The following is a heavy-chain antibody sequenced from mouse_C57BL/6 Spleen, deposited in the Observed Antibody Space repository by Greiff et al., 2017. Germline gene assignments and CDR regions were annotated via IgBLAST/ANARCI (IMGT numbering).Heavy chain of an antibody. V-gene: IGHV6-6*01. CDR2: IRNKANNHAT. CDR1: GFTFSDAW. J-gene: IGHJ2*01. CDR3: TRRSYGYDENYIDY. D-gene: IGHD2-2*01. Sequence: EVKLEESGGGLVQPGGSMKLSCAASGFTFSDAWMDWVRQSPEKGLEWVAEIRNKANNHATYYAESVKGRFTISRDDSKSSVYLQMNSLRAEDTGIYYCTRRSYGYDENYIDYWGQGTTLTVSS.